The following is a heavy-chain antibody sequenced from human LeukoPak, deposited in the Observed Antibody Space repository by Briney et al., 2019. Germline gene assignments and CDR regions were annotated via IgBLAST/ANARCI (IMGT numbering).Heavy chain of an antibody. CDR3: AKADMRNYYDSSGYFL. CDR2: ISGSGGST. D-gene: IGHD3-22*01. V-gene: IGHV3-23*01. CDR1: GFTFSSYA. J-gene: IGHJ4*02. Sequence: GGSLRLSRAASGFTFSSYAMSWVRQAPGKGLEWVSAISGSGGSTYYADSAKGRFTISRDNSKNTLYLQMNSLRAEDTAVYYCAKADMRNYYDSSGYFLWGQGTLVTVSS.